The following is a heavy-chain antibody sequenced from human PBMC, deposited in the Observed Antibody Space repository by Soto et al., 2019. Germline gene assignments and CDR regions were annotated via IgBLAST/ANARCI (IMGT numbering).Heavy chain of an antibody. V-gene: IGHV4-34*01. CDR2: INHRGSS. CDR3: ARSDNRDSLYGVDV. Sequence: SETLSLTCAVNGGSLSGYYWSWIRQSPGKGLEWIGEINHRGSSDYNPSLKSRVTISIDASKNHVTLELTSVTAADTAVYYCARSDNRDSLYGVDVWGQGTAVTVSS. CDR1: GGSLSGYY. J-gene: IGHJ6*02.